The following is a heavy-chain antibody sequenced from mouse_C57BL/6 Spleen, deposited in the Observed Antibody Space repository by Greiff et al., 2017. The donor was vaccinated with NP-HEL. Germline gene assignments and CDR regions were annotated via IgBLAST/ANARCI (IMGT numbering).Heavy chain of an antibody. CDR2: IRSKSTNYAT. CDR3: VRQLPGSSYGYFDV. Sequence: EVQLVESGGGLVQPKGSLKLSCAASGFSFNTYAMNWVRQAPGKGLEWVARIRSKSTNYATYYADSVKDRFTISRDDSESMLYLQMNNVKTEDTAMYYCVRQLPGSSYGYFDVWGTGTTVTVSS. D-gene: IGHD1-1*01. J-gene: IGHJ1*03. CDR1: GFSFNTYA. V-gene: IGHV10-1*01.